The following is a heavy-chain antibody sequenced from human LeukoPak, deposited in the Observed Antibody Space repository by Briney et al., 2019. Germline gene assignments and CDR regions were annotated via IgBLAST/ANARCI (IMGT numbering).Heavy chain of an antibody. J-gene: IGHJ4*02. CDR3: ARDYYYYFDY. CDR1: GGSISSYY. Sequence: PSETLSLTCTVSGGSISSYYWSWIRQPPGKGLEWIGYIYYSGSTNYNPSLKSRVTISVDTSKNQFSLQLNSVTPEDTAVYYCARDYYYYFDYWGQGTLVTVSS. D-gene: IGHD3-10*01. CDR2: IYYSGST. V-gene: IGHV4-59*12.